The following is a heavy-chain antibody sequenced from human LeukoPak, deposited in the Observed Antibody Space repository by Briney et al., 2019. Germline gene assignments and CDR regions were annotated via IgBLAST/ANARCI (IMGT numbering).Heavy chain of an antibody. CDR1: GGTFSNYA. CDR3: ARNSDFWSGYYSA. D-gene: IGHD3-3*01. CDR2: IIPIFGTA. J-gene: IGHJ5*02. Sequence: SVKVSCRASGGTFSNYAISWVRQAPGQGLEWMGGIIPIFGTANYAQKFQGRVTITANESTSTAYMELSSLRSEDTAVYYCARNSDFWSGYYSAWGQGTLVTVSS. V-gene: IGHV1-69*13.